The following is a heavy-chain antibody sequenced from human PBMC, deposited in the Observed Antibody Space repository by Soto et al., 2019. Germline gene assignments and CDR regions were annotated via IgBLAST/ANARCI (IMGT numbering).Heavy chain of an antibody. CDR2: ISGSSTNI. CDR1: GFTFSDYY. CDR3: ARDRRSGWSQYFPL. J-gene: IGHJ1*01. Sequence: QVQLVASGGGLVKPGGPLRLSCAASGFTFSDYYMVWIRQAPGKGPEWRSYISGSSTNIYYADSVEVRFTISRDNAENSLYLQMNSLGADDTAVYYCARDRRSGWSQYFPLWGQGTMVTVS. V-gene: IGHV3-11*01. D-gene: IGHD6-19*01.